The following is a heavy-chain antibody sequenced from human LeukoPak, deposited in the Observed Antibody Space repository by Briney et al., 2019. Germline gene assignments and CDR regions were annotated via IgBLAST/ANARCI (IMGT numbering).Heavy chain of an antibody. CDR1: GFTVSSNY. V-gene: IGHV3-66*01. D-gene: IGHD4-11*01. Sequence: PGGTLRLSCAVSGFTVSSNYMIGVRQAPGKGLEWVSVIYVGGSTYYADSVKGRFTISRDNSKTTLYLQMNSLRAEDAAVYYCARARDYLFDYWGQGTLVTVSS. CDR3: ARARDYLFDY. CDR2: IYVGGST. J-gene: IGHJ4*02.